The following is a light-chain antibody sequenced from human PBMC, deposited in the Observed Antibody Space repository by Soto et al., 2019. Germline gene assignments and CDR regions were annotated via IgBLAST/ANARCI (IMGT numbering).Light chain of an antibody. CDR2: AAS. J-gene: IGKJ1*01. V-gene: IGKV1-27*01. CDR3: QKYNSAPQT. CDR1: QGISNY. Sequence: DIQMTQSPSSLSASVGDRVTITCRASQGISNYLAWYQQKPGKVPKLLIYAASTLQSGVPSRFSGSGSGTDFTLTISRLQPEDVATYYCQKYNSAPQTFGQGTKVESK.